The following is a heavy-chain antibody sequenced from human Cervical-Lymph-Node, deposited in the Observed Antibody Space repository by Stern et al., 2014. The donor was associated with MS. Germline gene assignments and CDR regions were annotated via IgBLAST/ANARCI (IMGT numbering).Heavy chain of an antibody. CDR1: GGTLSSDA. CDR3: ARGELKEGLVRGMHV. J-gene: IGHJ6*02. V-gene: IGHV1-69*01. Sequence: VQLVESGAEGKKPGSSVKVACKAYGGTLSSDALSCERQAPGIGLEWVGGLIPILVAAKYAQKFPGTVTITADESTRNAYMELGSLRSEDTAVYYCARGELKEGLVRGMHVCDQGTTVTVSS. D-gene: IGHD1-26*01. CDR2: LIPILVAA.